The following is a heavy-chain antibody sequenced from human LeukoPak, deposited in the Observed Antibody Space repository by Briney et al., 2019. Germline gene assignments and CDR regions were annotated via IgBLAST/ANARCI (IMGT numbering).Heavy chain of an antibody. J-gene: IGHJ5*02. CDR3: ARGKIAARYNWFDP. CDR2: INPNSGGT. D-gene: IGHD6-6*01. V-gene: IGHV1-2*02. CDR1: GYTFTGYY. Sequence: ASVKVSCKASGYTFTGYYMHWVRQAPGQRLEWMGWINPNSGGTNYAQKFQGRVTMTRDTSISTAYMELSRLRSDDTAVYYCARGKIAARYNWFDPWGQGTLVTVSS.